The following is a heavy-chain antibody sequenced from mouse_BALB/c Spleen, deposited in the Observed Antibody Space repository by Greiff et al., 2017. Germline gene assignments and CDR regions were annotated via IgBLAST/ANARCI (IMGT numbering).Heavy chain of an antibody. CDR3: ARNRNRYDVYYFDY. Sequence: VQLQQSGPGLVQPSQSLSITCTVSGFSLTSYGVHWVRQSPGKGLEWLGVIWSGGSTDYNAAFISRLSISKDNSKSQVFFKMNSLQANDTAIYYCARNRNRYDVYYFDYWGQGTTLTVSS. CDR2: IWSGGST. D-gene: IGHD2-14*01. CDR1: GFSLTSYG. V-gene: IGHV2-2*02. J-gene: IGHJ2*01.